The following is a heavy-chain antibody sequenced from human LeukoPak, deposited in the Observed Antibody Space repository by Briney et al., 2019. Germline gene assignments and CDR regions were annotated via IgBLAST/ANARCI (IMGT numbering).Heavy chain of an antibody. CDR1: GGSISSRSYY. Sequence: SETLSLTCTVSGGSISSRSYYWGWIRQPPGKGLEWIGSIYYSGNTYYNPSLKSRVTISVDTSKNQFSLKLSSVTAADTAVYYCARDRYSSGIPYYYGVDVWGQGTTVTVSS. D-gene: IGHD3-10*01. J-gene: IGHJ6*02. CDR2: IYYSGNT. V-gene: IGHV4-39*01. CDR3: ARDRYSSGIPYYYGVDV.